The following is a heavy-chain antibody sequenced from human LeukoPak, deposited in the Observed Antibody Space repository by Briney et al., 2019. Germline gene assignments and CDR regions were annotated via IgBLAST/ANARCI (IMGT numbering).Heavy chain of an antibody. CDR3: TTWKYYDILTGLNWFDP. V-gene: IGHV3-15*01. Sequence: GGSLRLSCAASGSTFSNAWMKSKTDGGTTDYAAPVKGRFTISRDDSKNTQYLQMNSLKTEDTAVYYCTTWKYYDILTGLNWFDPWGQGTLVTVSS. CDR2: SKTDGGTT. J-gene: IGHJ5*02. CDR1: GSTFSNAW. D-gene: IGHD3-9*01.